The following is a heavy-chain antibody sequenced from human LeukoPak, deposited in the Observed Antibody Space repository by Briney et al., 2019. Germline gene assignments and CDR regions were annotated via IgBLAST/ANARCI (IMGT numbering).Heavy chain of an antibody. Sequence: ASVKVSCKASGYTFTGYYMHWVRQAPGQGLEWMGIINPSGGSTSYAQKFQGRVTMTRDTSTSTVYMELSSLRSEDTAVYYCARPPMVRGVPPYYFDYWGQGTLVTVSS. V-gene: IGHV1-46*01. J-gene: IGHJ4*02. CDR3: ARPPMVRGVPPYYFDY. CDR2: INPSGGST. CDR1: GYTFTGYY. D-gene: IGHD3-10*01.